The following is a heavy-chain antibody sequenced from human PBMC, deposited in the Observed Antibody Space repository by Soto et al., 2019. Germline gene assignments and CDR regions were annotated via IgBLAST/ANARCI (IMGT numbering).Heavy chain of an antibody. V-gene: IGHV3-11*01. D-gene: IGHD6-19*01. CDR3: ARAVGYSSCWSHYYYYYMDV. Sequence: QVQLVESGGGLVKPGGSLRLSCAASGFTFSDYYMSWIRQAPGKGLEWVSYISSSGSTIYYADSVKGRFTISRDNAKNSLYLQINSLRAEDTAVYYCARAVGYSSCWSHYYYYYMDVWGKGTTVTVSS. CDR1: GFTFSDYY. J-gene: IGHJ6*03. CDR2: ISSSGSTI.